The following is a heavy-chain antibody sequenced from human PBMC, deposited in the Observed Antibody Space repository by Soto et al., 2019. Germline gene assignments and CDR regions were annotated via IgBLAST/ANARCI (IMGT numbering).Heavy chain of an antibody. D-gene: IGHD6-19*01. Sequence: QVQLVESGGGVVQPGRSLRLSCAASGFTFSSYAMHWVRQAPGKGLEWVAVISYDGSNKYYADSVKGRFTISRDNSKNTLYLQMNSLRAEDTAVYYCASEGSGWSGYYYGMDVWGQGTTVTVSS. CDR3: ASEGSGWSGYYYGMDV. CDR2: ISYDGSNK. V-gene: IGHV3-30-3*01. CDR1: GFTFSSYA. J-gene: IGHJ6*02.